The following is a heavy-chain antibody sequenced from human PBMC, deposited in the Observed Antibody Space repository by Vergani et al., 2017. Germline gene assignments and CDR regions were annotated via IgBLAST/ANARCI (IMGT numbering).Heavy chain of an antibody. CDR1: GGSISSSSYY. CDR3: ARLYNHYDFWSGYLNYYYYGMDV. V-gene: IGHV4-39*01. J-gene: IGHJ6*02. CDR2: IYYSGST. D-gene: IGHD3-3*01. Sequence: QLQLQESGPGLVKPSETLSLTCTVSGGSISSSSYYWGWIRQPPGKGLEWIGSIYYSGSTYYNPSLKSRVTISVDTSKNQFSLKLSSVTAADTAVYYCARLYNHYDFWSGYLNYYYYGMDVWGQGTTVTVSS.